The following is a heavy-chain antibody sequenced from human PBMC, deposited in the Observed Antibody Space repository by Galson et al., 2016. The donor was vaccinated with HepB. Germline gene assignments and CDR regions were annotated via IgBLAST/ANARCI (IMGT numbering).Heavy chain of an antibody. CDR1: GQSLSGYY. CDR2: IHHSGRT. Sequence: SETLSLTCAVHGQSLSGYYCSWIRQSPGKGLEWIGEIHHSGRTNYNPSLKGRVTISVDKSKNQFSLKLNSVTAADTAVYFCANQKNDYTVGGNWGQGTLVTVSS. D-gene: IGHD3-16*01. J-gene: IGHJ4*02. CDR3: ANQKNDYTVGGN. V-gene: IGHV4-34*01.